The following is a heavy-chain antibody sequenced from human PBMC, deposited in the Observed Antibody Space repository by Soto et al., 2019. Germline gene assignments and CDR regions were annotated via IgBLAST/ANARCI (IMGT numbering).Heavy chain of an antibody. Sequence: SETLSLTCTVSGASISGYYWSWIRKSAGKGLEWIGRTYATGTTDYNPSLKSRVMMSVDTSKKQFSLKLRSVTAADTAVYYCVRDGTKTLRDWFDPWGQGISVTVSS. CDR3: VRDGTKTLRDWFDP. CDR1: GASISGYY. CDR2: TYATGTT. D-gene: IGHD1-1*01. J-gene: IGHJ5*02. V-gene: IGHV4-4*07.